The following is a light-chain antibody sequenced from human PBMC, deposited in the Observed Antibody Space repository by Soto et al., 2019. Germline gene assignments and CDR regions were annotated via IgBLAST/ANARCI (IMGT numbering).Light chain of an antibody. Sequence: EIVLTQSPGSLSLSPGERATSPCRASQSVKSSYLAWYQHKTGQAPRILIYGKSSRATGIPDRLSGSGSGTDFNLTISRLQPEDVAAYYCQKYNSAPLTFGGGTKVDIK. CDR2: GKS. CDR3: QKYNSAPLT. CDR1: QSVKSSY. V-gene: IGKV3-20*01. J-gene: IGKJ4*01.